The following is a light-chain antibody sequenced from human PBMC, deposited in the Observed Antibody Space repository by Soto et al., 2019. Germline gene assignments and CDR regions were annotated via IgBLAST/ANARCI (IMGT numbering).Light chain of an antibody. J-gene: IGLJ1*01. Sequence: QSVRTAPRTETGDTGQRVIISRTGSSSNIGAGYDVHWYQQLPGTAPKLLIYGNSNRPSGVPDRFSGSKSGTSASLAITGLQAEDEADYYCQSYDSSLSGYVFGTGTKVTVL. CDR1: SSNIGAGYD. V-gene: IGLV1-40*01. CDR2: GNS. CDR3: QSYDSSLSGYV.